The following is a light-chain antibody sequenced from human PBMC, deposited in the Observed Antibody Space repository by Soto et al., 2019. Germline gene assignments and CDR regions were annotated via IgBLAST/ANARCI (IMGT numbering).Light chain of an antibody. CDR2: EVT. V-gene: IGLV2-14*01. Sequence: QSALAQPASVSGSPGQSITISCTGTDNDIGGYNYVSWYQQHPGKAPKLMIYEVTHRPSGVSSRFFASKSGNTASLTISGLQTEDEADYYCSSYTGSSTHVFGTGTKVTGL. CDR1: DNDIGGYNY. J-gene: IGLJ1*01. CDR3: SSYTGSSTHV.